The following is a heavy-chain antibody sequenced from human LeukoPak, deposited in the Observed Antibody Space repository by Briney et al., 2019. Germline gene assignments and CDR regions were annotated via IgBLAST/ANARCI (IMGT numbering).Heavy chain of an antibody. CDR2: IYYSGST. D-gene: IGHD3-22*01. Sequence: PSETLSLTCTVSGGSISSYCWSWIRQPPGKGLEWIGYIYYSGSTNYNPSLKSRVTISVDTSKNQFSLKLSSVTAADTAVYYCARDSKPADYYDSSGYYWSLSVWGQGTLVTVSS. J-gene: IGHJ4*02. CDR1: GGSISSYC. CDR3: ARDSKPADYYDSSGYYWSLSV. V-gene: IGHV4-59*01.